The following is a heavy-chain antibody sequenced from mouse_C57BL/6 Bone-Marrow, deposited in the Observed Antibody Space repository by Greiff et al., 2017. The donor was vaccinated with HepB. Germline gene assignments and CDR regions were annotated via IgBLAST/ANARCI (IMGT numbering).Heavy chain of an antibody. D-gene: IGHD2-2*01. CDR2: ISSGGSYT. V-gene: IGHV5-6*01. CDR3: ARTGGYPFDY. CDR1: GFTFSSYG. Sequence: EVKLVESGGDLVKPGGSLKLSCAASGFTFSSYGMSWVRQTPDKRLEWVATISSGGSYTYYTDSVKGRFTISRDNAKNTLYLQMSSLKSEDTAMYYCARTGGYPFDYWGQGTTLTVSS. J-gene: IGHJ2*01.